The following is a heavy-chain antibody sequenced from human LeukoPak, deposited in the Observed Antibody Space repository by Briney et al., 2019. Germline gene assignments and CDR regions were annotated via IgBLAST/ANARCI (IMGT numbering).Heavy chain of an antibody. CDR2: IYHSGKT. CDR1: GYSISRGYY. V-gene: IGHV4-38-2*02. D-gene: IGHD2-15*01. Sequence: SETLSLTCAVSGYSISRGYYWGWIRQPPGKGLELIGSIYHSGKTYYNPSLKSRVTISIDTSKNQFSLKLTYVTAADTAVYFCGRDASLGSGPTDSFDLWGGGTLVSVSS. J-gene: IGHJ3*01. CDR3: GRDASLGSGPTDSFDL.